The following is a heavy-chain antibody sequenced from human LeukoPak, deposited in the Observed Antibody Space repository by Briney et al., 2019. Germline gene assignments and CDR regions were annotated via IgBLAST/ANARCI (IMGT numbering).Heavy chain of an antibody. V-gene: IGHV4-30-2*01. CDR2: IYHSGST. J-gene: IGHJ5*02. Sequence: SQTLPLTCAVSGGSISSGGYSWRWIRQPPGKGLEWIGYIYHSGSTYYNPSLKSRVTISVDRSKNQSSLKLSSVTAADTAVYYCARAVHLMMGSGSYDAGGWFDPWGQGTLVTVSS. CDR3: ARAVHLMMGSGSYDAGGWFDP. D-gene: IGHD3-10*01. CDR1: GGSISSGGYS.